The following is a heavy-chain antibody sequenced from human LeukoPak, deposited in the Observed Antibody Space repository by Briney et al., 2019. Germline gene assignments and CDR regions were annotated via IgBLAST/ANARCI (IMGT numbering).Heavy chain of an antibody. CDR1: GFTFSSYG. D-gene: IGHD5-24*01. CDR2: ISYDGSKK. CDR3: AKDLEMTTINGVDY. V-gene: IGHV3-30*18. Sequence: GGSLRLSCAASGFTFSSYGMHWVRQAPGKGLEWVAVISYDGSKKDYEDSVKGRFTISRDNSKNTLYLQMNSLRAEDTAVYYCAKDLEMTTINGVDYCGQGTLVTVSS. J-gene: IGHJ4*02.